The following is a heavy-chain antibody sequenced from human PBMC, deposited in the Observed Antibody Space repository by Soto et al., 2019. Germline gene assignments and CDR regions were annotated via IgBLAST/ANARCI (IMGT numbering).Heavy chain of an antibody. J-gene: IGHJ4*02. V-gene: IGHV4-4*07. CDR1: GDSMTKYY. Sequence: SETLSLTCNVSGDSMTKYYWSWVRQPAGKGLEWIGRIYTSGSTNYNPSLKSRVTVSIDTSNNHFSLNLKSVTAADTAVYYCARTVGAAYYFDFWGQGALVTVSS. CDR3: ARTVGAAYYFDF. D-gene: IGHD1-26*01. CDR2: IYTSGST.